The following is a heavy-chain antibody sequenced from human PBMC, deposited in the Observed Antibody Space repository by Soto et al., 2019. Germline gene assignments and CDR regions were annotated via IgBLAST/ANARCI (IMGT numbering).Heavy chain of an antibody. CDR3: ARDMDDSSDYGDY. D-gene: IGHD4-4*01. CDR1: GFTFSRYW. CDR2: IKEDGSEN. J-gene: IGHJ4*02. V-gene: IGHV3-7*01. Sequence: EVHLVESGGALVQPGGSLGLSCVVSGFTFSRYWMSWVRQAPGKGLEWVANIKEDGSENYYVDSVRVRFTISRDNTNNSLYLQMSSLRAEDTAVYYCARDMDDSSDYGDYWGQGTLVTVSS.